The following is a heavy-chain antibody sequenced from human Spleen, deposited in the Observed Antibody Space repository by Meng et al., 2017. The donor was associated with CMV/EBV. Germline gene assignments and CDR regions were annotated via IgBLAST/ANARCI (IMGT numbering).Heavy chain of an antibody. V-gene: IGHV3-23*01. CDR2: ISGSDDST. Sequence: GESLKISCAASGFTFGSYAMSWVRQAPGKGLEWVSAISGSDDSTYYADSVKGRFTISRDNSKNTLYLQMNSLRAEDTAVYYCARLEMPIAYCGADCDYWGQGTLVTVSS. J-gene: IGHJ4*02. CDR1: GFTFGSYA. D-gene: IGHD2-21*01. CDR3: ARLEMPIAYCGADCDY.